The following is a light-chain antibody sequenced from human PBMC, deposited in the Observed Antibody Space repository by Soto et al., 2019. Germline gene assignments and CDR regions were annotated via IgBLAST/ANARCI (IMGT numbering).Light chain of an antibody. CDR2: ATS. V-gene: IGKV3-20*01. J-gene: IGKJ2*01. Sequence: EIVLTQSPGTLSLPPGERATLSCRASQSVDSSYLSWYQHKPGQAPRLLIYATSSRATGIPDRFSGSGSGTDFTLTISRLEPEDFAVYYCQRYGASSFTFGQGTNLEIK. CDR3: QRYGASSFT. CDR1: QSVDSSY.